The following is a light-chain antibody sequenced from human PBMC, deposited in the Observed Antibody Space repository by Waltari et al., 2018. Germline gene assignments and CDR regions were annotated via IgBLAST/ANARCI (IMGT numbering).Light chain of an antibody. V-gene: IGLV1-40*01. CDR3: QSYDTSLTVV. CDR1: GSNIGAGYD. Sequence: QSVLTQPPSVSGAPGQRVTIPCTGSGSNIGAGYDVQWYHQVPRTAPQLLSYGSTSRPVGVPDRLFGSTSGTSASLTITGLPAEDEGDYYCQSYDTSLTVVFGGGTKLTVL. J-gene: IGLJ3*02. CDR2: GST.